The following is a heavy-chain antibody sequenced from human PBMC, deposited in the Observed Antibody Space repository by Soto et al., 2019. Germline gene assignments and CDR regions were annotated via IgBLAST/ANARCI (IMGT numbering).Heavy chain of an antibody. J-gene: IGHJ3*02. CDR3: ARGSYYGDTHAFDI. CDR2: IYYSGST. V-gene: IGHV4-31*03. Sequence: SETLSLTCTVSGGSISSGGYYWSWIRQHPGKGLEWIGYIYYSGSTDYNPSLKSRVTISVDTSKNQFSLKLSSVTAADTAVYYCARGSYYGDTHAFDIWGQGTMVTVS. CDR1: GGSISSGGYY. D-gene: IGHD4-17*01.